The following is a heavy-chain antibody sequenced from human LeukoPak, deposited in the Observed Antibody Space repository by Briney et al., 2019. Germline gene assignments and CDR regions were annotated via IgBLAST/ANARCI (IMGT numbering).Heavy chain of an antibody. CDR2: IDHSGST. CDR3: ARGRTMVRGVRPFDY. D-gene: IGHD3-10*01. V-gene: IGHV4-34*01. Sequence: SETLSLTCAVYGGSFRVYYWSWIRQPPGKGLEWSGEIDHSGSTNYNASLKRRVTISVDTSKNQFSLKLSSVTAADTAVYYCARGRTMVRGVRPFDYWGQGTLVTVSS. J-gene: IGHJ4*02. CDR1: GGSFRVYY.